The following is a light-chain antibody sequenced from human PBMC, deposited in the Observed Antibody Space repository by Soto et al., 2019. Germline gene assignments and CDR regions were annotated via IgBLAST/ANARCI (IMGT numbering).Light chain of an antibody. CDR3: HQYNSWPSGT. Sequence: EIVLTQSPGTLSLSPGERATLSCRASQSVSSSYLAWYQQQTGQARRLLIYGASTRAAGIPARFSSSGSGTEFTLTISSMQSEDFAVYYCHQYNSWPSGTFGQGTKVDIK. CDR2: GAS. V-gene: IGKV3-15*01. CDR1: QSVSSSY. J-gene: IGKJ2*01.